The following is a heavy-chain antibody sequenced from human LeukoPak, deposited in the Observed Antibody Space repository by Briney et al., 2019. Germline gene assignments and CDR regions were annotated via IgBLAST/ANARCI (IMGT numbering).Heavy chain of an antibody. V-gene: IGHV3-30*18. J-gene: IGHJ4*02. Sequence: PGGSLRLSCAASGFTFSSYGMHWVRQAPGEGLEWVAVISYDGSNKYYADSVKGRFTISRDNSKNTLYLQMNSLRAEDTAVYYCAKPSAVADFDYWGQGTLVTVSS. CDR3: AKPSAVADFDY. CDR1: GFTFSSYG. CDR2: ISYDGSNK. D-gene: IGHD6-19*01.